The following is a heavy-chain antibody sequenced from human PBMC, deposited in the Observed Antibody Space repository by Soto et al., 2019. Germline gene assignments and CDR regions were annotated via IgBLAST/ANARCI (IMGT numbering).Heavy chain of an antibody. V-gene: IGHV3-30*03. Sequence: QVQLVESGGGVVQPGRSLRLSCAASGFTFSSYGMDWVRQAPGKGLEWVAVISYDGSKKYYADSVKGRFTISRDNSKNTLYLQMNSLRAEDTAVYYCGRGPDRTDYWGQGTLVTVSS. D-gene: IGHD2-15*01. J-gene: IGHJ4*02. CDR2: ISYDGSKK. CDR1: GFTFSSYG. CDR3: GRGPDRTDY.